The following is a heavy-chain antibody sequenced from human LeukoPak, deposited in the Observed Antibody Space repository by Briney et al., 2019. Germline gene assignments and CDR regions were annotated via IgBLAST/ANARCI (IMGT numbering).Heavy chain of an antibody. Sequence: ASVKVSCKASGYTFTGYYMHWVRQAPGQGLEWMGWINPNSGGTNYAQKFQGRVTMTRDTSISTAYMELSRLRSDDTAVYYCARGGWYSGSSDALDVWGQGTMVTVSS. CDR2: INPNSGGT. J-gene: IGHJ3*01. V-gene: IGHV1-2*02. D-gene: IGHD1-26*01. CDR1: GYTFTGYY. CDR3: ARGGWYSGSSDALDV.